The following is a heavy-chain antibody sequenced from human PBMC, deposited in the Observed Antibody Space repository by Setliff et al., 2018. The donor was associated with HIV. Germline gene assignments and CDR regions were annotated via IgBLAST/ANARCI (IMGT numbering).Heavy chain of an antibody. J-gene: IGHJ6*04. CDR2: ISTYKGNT. V-gene: IGHV1-18*01. CDR3: ARDNYDDYSRVQMDV. Sequence: GASVKVSCKVSGDTFNNYGLNWVRQAPGQGLEWMGGISTYKGNTKYEQKFQGRVTMTTDTSTSTAYMELRSLRSDDTAIYYCARDNYDDYSRVQMDVWGKGTTVTVSS. CDR1: GDTFNNYG. D-gene: IGHD4-17*01.